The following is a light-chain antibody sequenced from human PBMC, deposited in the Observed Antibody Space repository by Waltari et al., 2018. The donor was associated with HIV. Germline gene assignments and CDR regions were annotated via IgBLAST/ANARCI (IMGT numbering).Light chain of an antibody. CDR1: SNDVGRYDF. J-gene: IGLJ2*01. V-gene: IGLV2-8*01. CDR3: SSYAANNTFVI. CDR2: EVT. Sequence: QSALTQPPSAAAPPGQSVTISCTGTSNDVGRYDFVSWYQLRPGNVPKLIIYEVTKRPSGVAVRFSGSKSGNTASLTVSGLQNDDEADYYCSSYAANNTFVIFGGGTKLTVL.